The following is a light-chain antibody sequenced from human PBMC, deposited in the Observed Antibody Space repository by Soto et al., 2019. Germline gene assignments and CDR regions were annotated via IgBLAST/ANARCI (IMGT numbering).Light chain of an antibody. CDR1: SSNIGAGYD. CDR3: QSDDNSLSGVFV. CDR2: GNS. V-gene: IGLV1-40*01. Sequence: QLVLTQPPSVSGAPGQRVTISCTGSSSNIGAGYDVHWYQQLPGTAPKLLIYGNSNRPSGVPDRFSGSKSGTSASLAITGLQAEDEADYYCQSDDNSLSGVFVFGTGTKLTVL. J-gene: IGLJ1*01.